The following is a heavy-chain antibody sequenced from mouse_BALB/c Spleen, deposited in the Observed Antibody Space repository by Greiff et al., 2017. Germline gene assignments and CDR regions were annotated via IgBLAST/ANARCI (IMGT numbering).Heavy chain of an antibody. CDR3: ATYGYDGSFDY. CDR1: GYAFSSYW. V-gene: IGHV1-4*01. D-gene: IGHD2-2*01. J-gene: IGHJ2*01. Sequence: VQLQESGAELVRPGSSVKISCKASGYAFSSYWMHWVKQRPGQGLEWIGYINPSTGYTEYNQKFKDKATLTADKSSSTAYMQLSSLTSEDSAVYYCATYGYDGSFDYWGQGTTLTVSS. CDR2: INPSTGYT.